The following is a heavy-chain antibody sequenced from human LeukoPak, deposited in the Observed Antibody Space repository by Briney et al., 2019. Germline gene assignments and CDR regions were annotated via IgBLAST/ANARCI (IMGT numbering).Heavy chain of an antibody. D-gene: IGHD1-1*01. Sequence: PSETLSLTCTVSGGSLSSYYWSWIRQPPGKRLEWIGYIYYSGRTDYNPSLKSRVTISVDTSKNQFSLKLSSVTAADTAVYYCARVNVAFDIWGQGTMVTVSS. V-gene: IGHV4-59*01. CDR2: IYYSGRT. J-gene: IGHJ3*02. CDR3: ARVNVAFDI. CDR1: GGSLSSYY.